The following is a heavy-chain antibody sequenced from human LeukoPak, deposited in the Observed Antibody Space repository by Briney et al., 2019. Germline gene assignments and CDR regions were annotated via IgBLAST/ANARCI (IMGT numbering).Heavy chain of an antibody. J-gene: IGHJ3*02. CDR3: ARNILFAFDI. CDR2: IKSDGTMT. Sequence: SGGSLKLSCVASGFTFSGYWMHWVRQPPGKGLVWVSRIKSDGTMTNYADSMKGRFTISRDNSKNTLYLQVNSLRAEDTAMYYCARNILFAFDIWGQGTMVTVSS. CDR1: GFTFSGYW. V-gene: IGHV3-74*01. D-gene: IGHD2/OR15-2a*01.